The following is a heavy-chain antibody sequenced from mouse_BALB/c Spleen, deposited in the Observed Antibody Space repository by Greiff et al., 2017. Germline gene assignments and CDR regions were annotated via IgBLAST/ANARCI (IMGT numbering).Heavy chain of an antibody. D-gene: IGHD2-3*01. CDR2: IWGDGST. J-gene: IGHJ4*01. Sequence: VKLVESGPGLVAPSQSLSITCTVSGFSLTGYGVNWVRQPPGKGLEWLGMIWGDGSTDYNSALKSRLSISKDNSKSQVFLKMNSLQTDDTARYYCDRATPYDGYYDAMDYWGQGTSVTVSS. V-gene: IGHV2-6-7*01. CDR1: GFSLTGYG. CDR3: DRATPYDGYYDAMDY.